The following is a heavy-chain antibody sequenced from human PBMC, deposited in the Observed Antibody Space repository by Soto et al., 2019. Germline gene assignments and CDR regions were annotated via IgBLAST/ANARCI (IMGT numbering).Heavy chain of an antibody. CDR3: ARQSPMIVVVHPSDY. CDR1: GYTFTSYG. D-gene: IGHD3-22*01. J-gene: IGHJ4*02. CDR2: ISAYNGNT. Sequence: GASVKVSCKASGYTFTSYGISWVRQAPGQGLEWMGWISAYNGNTNYAQKLQGRVTMTTDTSTSTAYMELRSLRSDDTAVYYCARQSPMIVVVHPSDYWGQGTLVTVSS. V-gene: IGHV1-18*01.